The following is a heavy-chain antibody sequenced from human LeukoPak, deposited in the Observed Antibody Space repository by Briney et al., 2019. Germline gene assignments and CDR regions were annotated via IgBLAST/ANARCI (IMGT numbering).Heavy chain of an antibody. CDR1: GGSINSYY. V-gene: IGHV4-4*07. Sequence: PSETLSLTCTVSGGSINSYYWSWIRQPAGKGLEWIGRIYSSGSTNYNPSLKSRVSMSVDTSKNQFFLKLTSVTAADTAVYYCARGGEATVVTMWGQGILVTVSS. J-gene: IGHJ4*02. CDR3: ARGGEATVVTM. CDR2: IYSSGST. D-gene: IGHD4-23*01.